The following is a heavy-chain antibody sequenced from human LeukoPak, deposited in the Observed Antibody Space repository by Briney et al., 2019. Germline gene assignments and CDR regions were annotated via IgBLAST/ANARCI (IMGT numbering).Heavy chain of an antibody. J-gene: IGHJ4*02. D-gene: IGHD5-18*01. CDR1: GCTFSSYS. CDR3: ARDRRDKYSSGHY. V-gene: IGHV3-21*01. Sequence: GGSLRLSCAASGCTFSSYSMNWVRQAPGKGLEWVASISSSRSNIYYADSEKGRINITKENNKKSMYLQMNSQRAEDTAVYYCARDRRDKYSSGHYWGQGTLLTVSS. CDR2: ISSSRSNI.